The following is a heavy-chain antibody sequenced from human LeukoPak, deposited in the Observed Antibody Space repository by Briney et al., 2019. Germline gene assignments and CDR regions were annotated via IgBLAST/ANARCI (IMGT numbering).Heavy chain of an antibody. V-gene: IGHV1-8*01. CDR1: GYTFTSYD. CDR3: AKGAWEDYDSSGYYPDY. J-gene: IGHJ4*02. Sequence: ASVKVSCKASGYTFTSYDINWVRQATGQGLEWMGWMNPNSGNTGYAQKFQGRVTMTRNTSISTAYMELSSLRSEDTAVYYCAKGAWEDYDSSGYYPDYWGQGTLVTVSS. D-gene: IGHD3-22*01. CDR2: MNPNSGNT.